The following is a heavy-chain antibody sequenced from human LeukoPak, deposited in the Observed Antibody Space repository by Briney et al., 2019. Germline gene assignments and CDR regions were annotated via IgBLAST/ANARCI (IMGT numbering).Heavy chain of an antibody. J-gene: IGHJ6*03. CDR1: GFNFDIAW. D-gene: IGHD5-24*01. Sequence: GGSLRLSCAVSGFNFDIAWMNWVRQAPGEGLEWVGRIKSKNDGAATDYGAPVRGRFTISIDDSKNMLYLQMNSLKTEDTAVYYCVSRDAYKPRYFMDEWGKGTTVTVSS. CDR3: VSRDAYKPRYFMDE. CDR2: IKSKNDGAAT. V-gene: IGHV3-15*01.